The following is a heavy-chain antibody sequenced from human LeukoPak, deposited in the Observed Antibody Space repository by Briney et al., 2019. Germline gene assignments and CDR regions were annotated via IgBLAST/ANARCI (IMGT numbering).Heavy chain of an antibody. V-gene: IGHV3-21*04. CDR1: GFTFSSYS. Sequence: PGGSLRLSCAASGFTFSSYSMNWVRQAPGKGLEWVSSISTSSSYIYYADSVKGRFTISRDNAKNSLYLQMNSLRAEDTAVYYCAKKEGQVAGPNAFDIWGQGTMVTVSS. J-gene: IGHJ3*02. D-gene: IGHD6-19*01. CDR3: AKKEGQVAGPNAFDI. CDR2: ISTSSSYI.